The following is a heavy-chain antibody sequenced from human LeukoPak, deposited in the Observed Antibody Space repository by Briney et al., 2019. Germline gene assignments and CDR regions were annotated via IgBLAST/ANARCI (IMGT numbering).Heavy chain of an antibody. Sequence: GGSLRLSCTASGITFRNSAINWVRQAPGKGLEWVGFITSNSNGATAEYATSVKGRFSISRDDSTSIAYLQINSLKSEDTGVYYCSFATSGWKATLDYWGRGSPVTVSS. CDR3: SFATSGWKATLDY. CDR2: ITSNSNGATA. J-gene: IGHJ4*02. CDR1: GITFRNSA. V-gene: IGHV3-49*04. D-gene: IGHD6-19*01.